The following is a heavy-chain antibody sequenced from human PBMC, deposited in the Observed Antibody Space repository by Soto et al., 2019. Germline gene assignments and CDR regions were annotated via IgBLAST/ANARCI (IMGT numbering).Heavy chain of an antibody. Sequence: QVQLQESGPGLVRPSQTLSLTCTVSGDSVSSGDSYWSWFRQPPGKGLEWIGYIYYRGTTYYNPSLKSRGDISVDTSKNQFSLRLDSVTAADTAVYYCARGIYNMDYFDPWGQGTLVTVSS. D-gene: IGHD1-1*01. J-gene: IGHJ5*02. V-gene: IGHV4-30-4*01. CDR3: ARGIYNMDYFDP. CDR1: GDSVSSGDSY. CDR2: IYYRGTT.